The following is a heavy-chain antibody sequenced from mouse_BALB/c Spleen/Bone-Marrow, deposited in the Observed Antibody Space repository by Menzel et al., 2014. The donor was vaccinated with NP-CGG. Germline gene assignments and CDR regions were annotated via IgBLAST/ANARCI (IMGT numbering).Heavy chain of an antibody. CDR2: INSGGTYI. CDR1: GFTFSTYA. D-gene: IGHD2-4*01. CDR3: ARPRMITTSFDV. Sequence: EVQGEESGGGLVKPGGSLKLSCAASGFTFSTYAMSWVRQTPEKRLEWVATINSGGTYIYCADSVKGRFTISRDNAKNTLYLQMSSLRSEDTAMFYCARPRMITTSFDVWGAATTVTVSS. V-gene: IGHV5-9-3*01. J-gene: IGHJ1*01.